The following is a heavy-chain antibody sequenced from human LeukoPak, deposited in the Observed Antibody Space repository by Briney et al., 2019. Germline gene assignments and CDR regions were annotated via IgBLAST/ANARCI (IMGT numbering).Heavy chain of an antibody. J-gene: IGHJ4*02. Sequence: SETLSLTCAVYGGSFSGYYWSWIRQPPGKGLEWIGEINHSGSTNYSPSLKSRVTISVDTSKNQFSLKLSSVTAADTAVYYCARARGGVAGGTHISDYWGQGTLVTVSS. CDR3: ARARGGVAGGTHISDY. CDR2: INHSGST. D-gene: IGHD1-14*01. CDR1: GGSFSGYY. V-gene: IGHV4-34*01.